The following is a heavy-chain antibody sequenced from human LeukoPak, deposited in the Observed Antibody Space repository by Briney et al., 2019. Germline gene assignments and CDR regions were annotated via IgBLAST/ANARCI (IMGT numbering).Heavy chain of an antibody. J-gene: IGHJ6*03. Sequence: SVKVSCKASGGTFSSYAISWVRQAPGQGLEWMGGIIPIFGTANYAQKFQGRVTITADESTSTAYMELSSLRSEDTAVYYCAGCIQLWPRGLYYYMDVWGKGTTVTISS. CDR1: GGTFSSYA. V-gene: IGHV1-69*13. CDR2: IIPIFGTA. D-gene: IGHD5-18*01. CDR3: AGCIQLWPRGLYYYMDV.